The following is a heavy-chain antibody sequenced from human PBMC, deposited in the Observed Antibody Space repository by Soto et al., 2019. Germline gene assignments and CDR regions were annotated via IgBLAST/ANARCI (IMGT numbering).Heavy chain of an antibody. Sequence: GGSLRLSCTASGFMFSAYAMLWVRQAPGKGLEWVAAMSYDGTNTYHADSVKGRFTISRDNSKNTLFLQMSSLTADDSAVYYCARDPSPYTSGWYGIDFWGLGTLVTVSS. CDR1: GFMFSAYA. CDR3: ARDPSPYTSGWYGIDF. D-gene: IGHD6-19*01. V-gene: IGHV3-30-3*01. CDR2: MSYDGTNT. J-gene: IGHJ4*01.